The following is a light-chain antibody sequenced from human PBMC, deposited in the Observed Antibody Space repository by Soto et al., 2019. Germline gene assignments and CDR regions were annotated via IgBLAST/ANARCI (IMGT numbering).Light chain of an antibody. CDR3: SSYAGSNNYV. J-gene: IGLJ1*01. CDR2: QVS. CDR1: SSDGGGDNY. Sequence: QTVLTQPPSTSGTPGQSVTLSCTGTSSDGGGDNYVSWYQQHQGKAPKIMTYQVSKRPSGVPDRFSGSMSGNTASLTVSGLQAEDEADYYCSSYAGSNNYVFGTGTKFTVL. V-gene: IGLV2-8*01.